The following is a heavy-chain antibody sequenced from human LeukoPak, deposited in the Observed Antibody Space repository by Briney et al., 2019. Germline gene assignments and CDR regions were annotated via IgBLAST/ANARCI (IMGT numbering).Heavy chain of an antibody. D-gene: IGHD2-2*01. V-gene: IGHV1-18*01. CDR2: ISAYNGNT. CDR1: GYTFTSYG. J-gene: IGHJ4*02. CDR3: ARVIRGIVVVPAAMFDY. Sequence: ASVRVSCKASGYTFTSYGISWVRQAPGQGLEWMGWISAYNGNTNYAQKLQGRVTMTTDTYTSTAYMELRSLRSDDTAVYYCARVIRGIVVVPAAMFDYWGQGTLVTVSS.